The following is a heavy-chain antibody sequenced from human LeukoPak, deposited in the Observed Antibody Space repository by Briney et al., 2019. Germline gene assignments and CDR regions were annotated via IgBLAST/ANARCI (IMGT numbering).Heavy chain of an antibody. Sequence: GGSLRLSCAASGFTFSDYVMNWVRQAPGEGLEWVSTISGSGGSTYYADSVKARFTISRDNSKNTLYLQMNGLRAEDTAIYYCAPPTGVALYDSSGYWGQGTLVTVSS. J-gene: IGHJ4*02. CDR2: ISGSGGST. D-gene: IGHD3-22*01. CDR3: APPTGVALYDSSGY. CDR1: GFTFSDYV. V-gene: IGHV3-23*01.